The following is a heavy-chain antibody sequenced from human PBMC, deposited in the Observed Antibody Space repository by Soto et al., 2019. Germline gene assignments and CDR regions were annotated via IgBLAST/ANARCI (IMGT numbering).Heavy chain of an antibody. CDR2: ITNSGSTK. CDR3: ARTLAASFDY. Sequence: GGSLRLSCAASGFPFSDYYMSWIRQAPGKGLEWVSHITNSGSTKYYADSVKGRFTISRDNAKNSLFLQMNSLRAEDTAVYYCARTLAASFDYWGQGTPVTVSS. D-gene: IGHD6-6*01. V-gene: IGHV3-11*01. CDR1: GFPFSDYY. J-gene: IGHJ4*02.